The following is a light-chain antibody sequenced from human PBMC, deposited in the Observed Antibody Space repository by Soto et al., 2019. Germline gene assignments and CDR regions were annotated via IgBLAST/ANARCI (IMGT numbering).Light chain of an antibody. CDR2: GAS. V-gene: IGKV3-20*01. J-gene: IGKJ2*01. Sequence: EIVLTQSPGTLSLSPGERATLSCRASQSVSSSYLAWYQHKPGQAPRLLIYGASSRATGIPDRFSGSGSGTDFTLTISRLEPEEFAVYYCQQYGSSPMYTFGQGTKLEIK. CDR1: QSVSSSY. CDR3: QQYGSSPMYT.